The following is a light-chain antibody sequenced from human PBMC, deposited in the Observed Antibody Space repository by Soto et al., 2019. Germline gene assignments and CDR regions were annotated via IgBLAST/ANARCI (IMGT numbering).Light chain of an antibody. Sequence: IVMTQSPATLSVSPGERATLSCRASQSVNSRYLAWYQQKAGQAPRLLIYGASSRATGIPDRFSGSGSGTDFTLTISRLEPEDFAVYYCQQYGSTPRTFGQGTKVDIK. CDR1: QSVNSRY. CDR2: GAS. CDR3: QQYGSTPRT. V-gene: IGKV3-20*01. J-gene: IGKJ1*01.